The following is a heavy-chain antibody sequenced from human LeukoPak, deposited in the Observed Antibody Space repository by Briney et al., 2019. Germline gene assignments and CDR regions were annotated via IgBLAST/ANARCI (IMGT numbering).Heavy chain of an antibody. J-gene: IGHJ4*02. CDR3: ARGTYSGYDAYYFDY. D-gene: IGHD5-12*01. V-gene: IGHV1-2*02. Sequence: ASVKVSCKASGYTFTGYYMHWVRQAPGQGLEWMGWINPNSGGTNYAQKFQGRVTMTRDTSISTAYMELSRLRSDDTAVYYCARGTYSGYDAYYFDYWGQGTLVTVSS. CDR2: INPNSGGT. CDR1: GYTFTGYY.